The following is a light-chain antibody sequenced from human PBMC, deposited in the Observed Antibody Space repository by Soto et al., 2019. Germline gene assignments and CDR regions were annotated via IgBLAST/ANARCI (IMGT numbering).Light chain of an antibody. CDR1: SSDVGGYNY. J-gene: IGLJ2*01. CDR2: EVS. V-gene: IGLV2-14*01. CDR3: SSYTSSSVV. Sequence: QSALTQPASVSGSPGQSITISCTGTSSDVGGYNYVSWYQQHPGKAPKIMIYEVSNRPSGVSNRFSGSKSGNTASLTISGLQAEDESDYYCSSYTSSSVVFGGGTQVTVL.